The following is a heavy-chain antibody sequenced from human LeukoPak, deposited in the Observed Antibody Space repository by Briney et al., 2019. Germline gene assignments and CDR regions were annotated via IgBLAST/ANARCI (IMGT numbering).Heavy chain of an antibody. CDR1: GYTFTNYG. J-gene: IGHJ4*02. V-gene: IGHV1-18*01. CDR3: ARDGNDVMDY. CDR2: ISGHNDNA. Sequence: GASVKVSCKASGYTFTNYGISWVRQAPGQGLEWVGWISGHNDNAQYAQKLQGRVTMTRETSTSTVYMELRSLSSDDTAIYYCARDGNDVMDYWGQGTLVTVSS. D-gene: IGHD1-1*01.